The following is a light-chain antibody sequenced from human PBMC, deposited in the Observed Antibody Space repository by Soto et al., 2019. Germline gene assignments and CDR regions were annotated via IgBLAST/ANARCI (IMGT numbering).Light chain of an antibody. J-gene: IGKJ1*01. CDR1: QSVSSY. V-gene: IGKV3-11*01. CDR2: DAS. CDR3: QQCSNWTPWT. Sequence: ELVLTQSPVTLSLSPGERATLSCRASQSVSSYLAWYQQKPGQAPRLLIYDASNRATGIPARFSGSGSGTGFTRTISSLAPEEFAFDYCQQCSNWTPWTFGQGTKVDSK.